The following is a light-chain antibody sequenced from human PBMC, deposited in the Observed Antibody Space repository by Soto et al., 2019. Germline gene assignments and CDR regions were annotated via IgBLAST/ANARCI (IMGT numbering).Light chain of an antibody. Sequence: DLQMTQSPTTLSASVGDRVTITCRASQSIGSWLAWYQQKPGKAPKLLIYKASTLESGVPSRFSGSGSGTEFILTISSLQPDVFASYYCQQYGSYSPWTFGQGTKVEIK. CDR2: KAS. CDR3: QQYGSYSPWT. J-gene: IGKJ1*01. V-gene: IGKV1-5*03. CDR1: QSIGSW.